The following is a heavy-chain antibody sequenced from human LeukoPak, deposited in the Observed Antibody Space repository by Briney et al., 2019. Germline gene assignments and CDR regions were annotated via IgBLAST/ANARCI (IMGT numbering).Heavy chain of an antibody. CDR3: ATWSSGYYFDAFDI. CDR2: LYTGGIT. J-gene: IGHJ3*02. V-gene: IGHV4-4*07. D-gene: IGHD3-22*01. CDR1: GGSISHYY. Sequence: SETLSLTCTVSGGSISHYYWSWIRQSAGMRLEWIGRLYTGGITEYNPSLESRVTMSVDTSKSQFSLEVRSVTAADTALYYCATWSSGYYFDAFDIWGQGTMVTVSS.